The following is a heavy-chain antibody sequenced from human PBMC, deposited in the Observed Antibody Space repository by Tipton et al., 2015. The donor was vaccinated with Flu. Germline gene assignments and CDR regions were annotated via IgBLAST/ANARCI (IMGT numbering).Heavy chain of an antibody. CDR1: GGSISSYY. Sequence: GLVKPSETLSLTCTVSGGSISSYYWSWIRQPPGKGLEWIGYIYYSGSTNYNPSLKSRVTISVDTSKNQFSLKLSSVTAADTAVYYCARLITGTPSWYYYMDVWGKGTTVTVSS. D-gene: IGHD1/OR15-1a*01. J-gene: IGHJ6*03. CDR3: ARLITGTPSWYYYMDV. V-gene: IGHV4-59*01. CDR2: IYYSGST.